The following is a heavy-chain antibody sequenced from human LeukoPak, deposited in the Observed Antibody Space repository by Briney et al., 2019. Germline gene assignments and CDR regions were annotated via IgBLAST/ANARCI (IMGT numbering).Heavy chain of an antibody. CDR3: AVDYYGSGSSDAFDI. J-gene: IGHJ3*02. CDR2: IYYSGST. Sequence: PSETLSLTCTVSGGSISGYYWSWIRQPPGKGLEWIGYIYYSGSTNYNPSLKSRVTISVDTSKNQFSLKLSSVTAADTAVYYCAVDYYGSGSSDAFDIWGQGTMVTVSS. CDR1: GGSISGYY. V-gene: IGHV4-59*01. D-gene: IGHD3-10*01.